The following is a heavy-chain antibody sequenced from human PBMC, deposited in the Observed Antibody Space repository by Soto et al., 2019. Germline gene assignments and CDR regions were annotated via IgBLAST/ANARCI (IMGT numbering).Heavy chain of an antibody. J-gene: IGHJ6*02. D-gene: IGHD3-3*01. CDR1: GYTFTSYA. V-gene: IGHV1-3*01. CDR2: INAGNGNT. CDR3: AREGDYDFWSGPYYYYGMDV. Sequence: ASVKVSCKASGYTFTSYAMHWVRQAPGQRLEWMGWINAGNGNTKYSQKFQGRVTITRDTSASTAYMELSSLRSEDTAVYCCAREGDYDFWSGPYYYYGMDVRAQRTTVTVSS.